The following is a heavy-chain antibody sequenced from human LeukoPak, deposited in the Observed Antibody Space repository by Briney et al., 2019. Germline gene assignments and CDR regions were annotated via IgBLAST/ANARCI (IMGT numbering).Heavy chain of an antibody. V-gene: IGHV1-69*04. CDR2: IIPILGIA. D-gene: IGHD6-13*01. Sequence: ASVKVSCRASGGTYSSYAISWVRQAPGQGLEWMGRIIPILGIANYAQKFQGRVTITADKSTSTAYMELSSLRSEDTAVYYCARGAIAAAATDYWGQGTLVTVSS. CDR3: ARGAIAAAATDY. J-gene: IGHJ4*02. CDR1: GGTYSSYA.